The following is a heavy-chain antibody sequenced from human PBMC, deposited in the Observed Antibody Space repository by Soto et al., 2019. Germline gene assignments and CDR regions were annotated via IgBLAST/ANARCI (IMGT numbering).Heavy chain of an antibody. D-gene: IGHD2-2*01. Sequence: GASVKVSCKASGYTFTGYYMHWVRQAPGQGLEWMGWINPNSGGTNYAQKFQGWVTMTRDTSISTAYMELSRLRSDDTAVYYCARGLGYCSSTSCYPGVLRNGVNYWFDPWGQGTLVTVSS. J-gene: IGHJ5*02. CDR1: GYTFTGYY. CDR3: ARGLGYCSSTSCYPGVLRNGVNYWFDP. CDR2: INPNSGGT. V-gene: IGHV1-2*04.